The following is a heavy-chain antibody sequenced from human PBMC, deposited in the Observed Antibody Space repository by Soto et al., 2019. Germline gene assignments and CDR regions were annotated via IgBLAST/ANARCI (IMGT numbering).Heavy chain of an antibody. CDR3: ARTLMTTVPLDY. CDR2: ISSSGSTI. Sequence: GGSLRLSCAAPGFTFSDYYMSWIRQAPGKGLEWVSYISSSGSTIYYADSVKGRFTISRDNAKNSLYLQMNSLRAEDTAVYYCARTLMTTVPLDYWGQGTLVTVSS. J-gene: IGHJ4*02. D-gene: IGHD4-17*01. CDR1: GFTFSDYY. V-gene: IGHV3-11*01.